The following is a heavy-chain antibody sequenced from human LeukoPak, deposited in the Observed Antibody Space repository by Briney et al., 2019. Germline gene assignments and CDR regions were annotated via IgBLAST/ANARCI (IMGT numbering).Heavy chain of an antibody. Sequence: GASVKVSCKASGYTFTGYYIHWVRQAPGQGLEWMGRINPNGGGTKYAQKFQGRVTMTRDTSISTAYMDLSRLGSDDTAVYSCARLSPPIASFCSGGTCYSGGFDPWGQGTLVTVSS. J-gene: IGHJ5*02. CDR3: ARLSPPIASFCSGGTCYSGGFDP. CDR1: GYTFTGYY. V-gene: IGHV1-2*06. D-gene: IGHD2-15*01. CDR2: INPNGGGT.